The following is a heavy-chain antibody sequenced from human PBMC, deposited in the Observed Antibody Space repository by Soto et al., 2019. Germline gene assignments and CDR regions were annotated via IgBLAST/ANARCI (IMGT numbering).Heavy chain of an antibody. CDR3: AKDHHPTYYYDSSGYSPVGY. CDR2: ISGSGGST. Sequence: SGGSLRLSCAASGFTFSSYAMSWVRQAPGKGLEWVSAISGSGGSTYYADSVKGRFTISRDNSKNTLYLQMNSLRAEDTAVYYCAKDHHPTYYYDSSGYSPVGYWGQGTLVTVSS. D-gene: IGHD3-22*01. J-gene: IGHJ4*02. V-gene: IGHV3-23*01. CDR1: GFTFSSYA.